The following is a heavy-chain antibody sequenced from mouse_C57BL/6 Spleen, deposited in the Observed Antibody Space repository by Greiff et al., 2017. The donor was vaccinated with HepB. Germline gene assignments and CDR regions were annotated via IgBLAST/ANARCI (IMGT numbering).Heavy chain of an antibody. CDR1: GFTFSDYG. D-gene: IGHD3-3*01. V-gene: IGHV5-17*01. J-gene: IGHJ4*01. Sequence: DVQLQESGGGLVKPGGSLKLSCAASGFTFSDYGMHWVRQAPEKGLEWVAYISSGSSTIYYADTVKGRFTISRDNAKNTLFLQMTSLRSEDTAMYYCARGDVDAMDYWGQGTSVTVSS. CDR3: ARGDVDAMDY. CDR2: ISSGSSTI.